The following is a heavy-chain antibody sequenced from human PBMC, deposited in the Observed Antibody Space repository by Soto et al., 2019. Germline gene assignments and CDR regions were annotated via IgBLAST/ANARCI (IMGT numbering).Heavy chain of an antibody. V-gene: IGHV4-4*02. CDR2: MLPSGNT. D-gene: IGHD2-21*01. CDR1: GASVSSGNW. Sequence: QVQLQESDPGLLKPSGTLFLTCAVSGASVSSGNWWSWVRQPPGKGLEWIGEMLPSGNTNYNPSLKSRVSVSVDKSKNQLSLHLNSLTAADTAVYFCARHGDYFFDFWGQGTLVTVSS. J-gene: IGHJ4*02. CDR3: ARHGDYFFDF.